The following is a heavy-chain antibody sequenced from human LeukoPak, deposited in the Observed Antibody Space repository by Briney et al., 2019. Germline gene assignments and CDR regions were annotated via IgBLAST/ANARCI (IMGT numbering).Heavy chain of an antibody. D-gene: IGHD4-11*01. V-gene: IGHV3-74*01. CDR2: ICPDGTVT. J-gene: IGHJ4*02. Sequence: GGSLRLSCAASGFTFSTYCMHWVRQAPGKGPMWVSRICPDGTVTNYADSVKGRFTISRDNSKNTLYLQMNSLRAEDTAVYYCARDRGGDYSNYELDYWGQGTLVTVSS. CDR3: ARDRGGDYSNYELDY. CDR1: GFTFSTYC.